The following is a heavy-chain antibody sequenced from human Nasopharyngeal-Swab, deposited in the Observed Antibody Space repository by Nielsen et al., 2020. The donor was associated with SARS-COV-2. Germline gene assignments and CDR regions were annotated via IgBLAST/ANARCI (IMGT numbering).Heavy chain of an antibody. D-gene: IGHD6-13*01. CDR2: IWYDGSNK. CDR3: ARDFGIAAAGSDVDY. Sequence: GESLKISCAASGFTFSSYGMHWVRQAPGKGLEWVAVIWYDGSNKYYADSVKGRFTISRDNSKNTLYLQMNSLRAEDTAVHYCARDFGIAAAGSDVDYWGQGTLVTVSS. V-gene: IGHV3-33*01. CDR1: GFTFSSYG. J-gene: IGHJ4*02.